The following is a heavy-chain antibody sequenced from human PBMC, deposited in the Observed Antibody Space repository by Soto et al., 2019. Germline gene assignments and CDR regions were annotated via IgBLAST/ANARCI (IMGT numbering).Heavy chain of an antibody. D-gene: IGHD2-15*01. V-gene: IGHV3-30-3*01. CDR3: ARTTGYCSGGSCFFYYYYYGMDV. J-gene: IGHJ6*02. Sequence: QVRLVESGGGVVQPGRSLRLSCAASGFTFSSYAMHWVRQAPGKGLEWVAVISYDGSNKYYADSVKGRFTISRDNSKNTLYLQMNSLRAEDTAVYYCARTTGYCSGGSCFFYYYYYGMDVWGQGTTVTVSS. CDR2: ISYDGSNK. CDR1: GFTFSSYA.